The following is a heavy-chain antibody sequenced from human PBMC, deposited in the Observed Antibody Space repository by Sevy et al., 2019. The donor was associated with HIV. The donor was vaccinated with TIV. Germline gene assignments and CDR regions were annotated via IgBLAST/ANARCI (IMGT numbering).Heavy chain of an antibody. J-gene: IGHJ4*02. CDR3: ARDKGSRWDIVLLEAGAFDY. V-gene: IGHV3-21*01. Sequence: GGSLRLSCAASGFTFSSYSMNWVRQAPGKGLEWVSSISSSSSYIYYADSVKGRFTISRDNAKNSLYLQMNSLRAEDTAAYYCARDKGSRWDIVLLEAGAFDYWGQGTLVTVSS. CDR2: ISSSSSYI. D-gene: IGHD2-8*02. CDR1: GFTFSSYS.